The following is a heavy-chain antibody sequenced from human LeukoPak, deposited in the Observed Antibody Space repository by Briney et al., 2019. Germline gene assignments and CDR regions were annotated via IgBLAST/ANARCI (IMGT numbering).Heavy chain of an antibody. D-gene: IGHD4-11*01. CDR1: GFTFSSYA. CDR3: ARERTTRPHYYYAMDV. J-gene: IGHJ6*02. V-gene: IGHV3-30-3*01. CDR2: ISYNGINE. Sequence: GGSLRLSCAASGFTFSSYAMHWVRQAPGKGLEWVAVISYNGINEYHADSVKGRFTIPRDNSKNTLYLQMKSLRTEDTAVYYCARERTTRPHYYYAMDVWGQGTTVTVSS.